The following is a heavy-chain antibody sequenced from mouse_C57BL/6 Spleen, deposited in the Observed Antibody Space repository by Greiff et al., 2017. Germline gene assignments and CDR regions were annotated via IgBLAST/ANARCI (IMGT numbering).Heavy chain of an antibody. CDR1: GFTFSSYG. V-gene: IGHV5-6*01. J-gene: IGHJ2*01. D-gene: IGHD2-1*01. CDR2: ISSGGSYT. CDR3: ARSYGNSLDY. Sequence: EVHLVESGGDLVKPGGSLKLSCAASGFTFSSYGMSWVRQTPDKRLEWVATISSGGSYTYYPDSVKGRFTISRENAKNTLYLPMSSLKSEDTAMYYCARSYGNSLDYWGQGTTLTVSS.